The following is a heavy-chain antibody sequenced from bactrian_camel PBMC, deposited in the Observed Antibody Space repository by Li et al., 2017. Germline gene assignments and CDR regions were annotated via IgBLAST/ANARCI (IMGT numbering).Heavy chain of an antibody. J-gene: IGHJ4*01. Sequence: VQLVESGGGLVQPGGSLRLSCAASGFGISDYDMSWLRQAPGKGLEWVSGITNDDTAYADSVKGRFTISRDGAKNTLALQMNGLRPEDTAVYYCAADGGALYHFYYWGQGTQVTVS. CDR2: ITNDDT. V-gene: IGHV3S40*01. D-gene: IGHD5*01. CDR3: AADGGALYHFYY. CDR1: GFGISDYD.